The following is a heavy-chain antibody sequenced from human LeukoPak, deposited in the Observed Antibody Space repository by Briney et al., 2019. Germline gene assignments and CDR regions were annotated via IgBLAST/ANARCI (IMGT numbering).Heavy chain of an antibody. CDR3: AKGSEVHSGIFDY. D-gene: IGHD3-10*01. J-gene: IGHJ4*02. V-gene: IGHV3-23*01. Sequence: SGGSLTLSWAASGLTLSTYAMRWVRQAPGKGLECVSSFTGGGSTYYADSVKGRFTISRDNSKNTLYLQMNSLRGDDTAVYYCAKGSEVHSGIFDYWGQGTLVTVSS. CDR2: FTGGGST. CDR1: GLTLSTYA.